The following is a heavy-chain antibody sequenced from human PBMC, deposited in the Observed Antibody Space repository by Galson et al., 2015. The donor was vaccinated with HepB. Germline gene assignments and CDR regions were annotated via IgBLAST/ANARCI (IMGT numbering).Heavy chain of an antibody. V-gene: IGHV1-8*01. Sequence: SVKVSCKASGYSFTSYDINWVRQATGQGLEWMGWMNPNSGDTGYAQKFQGRVTMTRDTSISTAYMELSSLRSEDTAVYYCARGVYGSGSYHDLLYDSWGQGTLVTVSS. CDR2: MNPNSGDT. CDR1: GYSFTSYD. CDR3: ARGVYGSGSYHDLLYDS. J-gene: IGHJ4*02. D-gene: IGHD3-10*01.